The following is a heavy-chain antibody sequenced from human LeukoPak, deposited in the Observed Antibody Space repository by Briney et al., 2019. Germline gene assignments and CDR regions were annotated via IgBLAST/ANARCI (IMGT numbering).Heavy chain of an antibody. Sequence: PGGSLRLSCVASGFTFSSYAMSWVRQAPGKGLEWVSVISGSGDTTYYADSVKGRFTLSRDNSKNTVYLQMNSLRAEDTAVYYCARDIGPIDYWGQGTLVTVSS. CDR2: ISGSGDTT. J-gene: IGHJ4*02. CDR3: ARDIGPIDY. V-gene: IGHV3-23*01. CDR1: GFTFSSYA.